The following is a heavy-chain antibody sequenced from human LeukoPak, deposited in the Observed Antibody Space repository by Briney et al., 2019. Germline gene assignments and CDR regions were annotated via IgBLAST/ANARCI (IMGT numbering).Heavy chain of an antibody. CDR2: IYYSGST. D-gene: IGHD3-22*01. CDR3: ARTTRYYDSSGCFDF. Sequence: PSGTLSLTCTVSGGSISSYYWSWIRQPPGKGLEWIAYIYYSGSTNYNPSLKSRVTISVDTSKNQFSLKMSSVTAADTAVYYCARTTRYYDSSGCFDFWGQGTLVTVSS. CDR1: GGSISSYY. V-gene: IGHV4-59*08. J-gene: IGHJ4*02.